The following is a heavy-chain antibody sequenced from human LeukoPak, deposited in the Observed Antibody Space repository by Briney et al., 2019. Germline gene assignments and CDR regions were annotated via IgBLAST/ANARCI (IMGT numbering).Heavy chain of an antibody. CDR2: IKQDGSEK. Sequence: PGRSLRLSCAASGFTFSSYWMSWVRQAPGKGLEWVANIKQDGSEKYYVDSVKGRFTISRDNAKNSLYLQMNSLRAEDTAVYYCARDHVLLWFGEKGYYFDYWGQGTLVTVSS. CDR1: GFTFSSYW. D-gene: IGHD3-10*01. CDR3: ARDHVLLWFGEKGYYFDY. V-gene: IGHV3-7*01. J-gene: IGHJ4*02.